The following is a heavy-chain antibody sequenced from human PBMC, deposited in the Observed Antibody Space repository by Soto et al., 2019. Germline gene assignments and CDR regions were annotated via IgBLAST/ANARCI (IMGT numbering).Heavy chain of an antibody. CDR3: VREGPTSAFDY. J-gene: IGHJ4*02. CDR1: GFTFSTYA. V-gene: IGHV3-30*04. CDR2: ISYDGSTK. Sequence: GSLRLSCAASGFTFSTYAMHWVRQAPGKGLEWVALISYDGSTKYYGDSVKGRFFISRDNSKNTLYLQMNSLRIEDTAVYYCVREGPTSAFDYWGQGSLVTVSS.